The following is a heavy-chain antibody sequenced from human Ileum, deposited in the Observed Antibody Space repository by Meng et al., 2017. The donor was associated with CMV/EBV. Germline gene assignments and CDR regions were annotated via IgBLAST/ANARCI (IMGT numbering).Heavy chain of an antibody. CDR2: TYYRSKWYN. J-gene: IGHJ3*02. CDR1: GDSVSTDSAA. CDR3: ARIWAAAFDI. D-gene: IGHD3-10*01. Sequence: SQTLSLTCAISGDSVSTDSAAWTWIRQSPSRGLEWLGRTYYRSKWYNDYAVSVKSRITINPDTSRNQFSLQLNAVTPEDMAVYYCARIWAAAFDIWGQGTMVTVAS. V-gene: IGHV6-1*01.